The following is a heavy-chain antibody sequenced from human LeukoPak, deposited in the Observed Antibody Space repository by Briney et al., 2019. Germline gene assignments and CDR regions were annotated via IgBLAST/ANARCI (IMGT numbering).Heavy chain of an antibody. D-gene: IGHD1-1*01. CDR1: GFTFSSYS. CDR2: ISSSSSSI. Sequence: GGSLRLSCAASGFTFSSYSMNWVRQAPGKGLEWVSDISSSSSSIYADSVKGRFTISRDNSKNTLYLQMNSLRAEDTAVYYCAGGVGRNWYFDLWGRGTLVTVSS. J-gene: IGHJ2*01. CDR3: AGGVGRNWYFDL. V-gene: IGHV3-48*01.